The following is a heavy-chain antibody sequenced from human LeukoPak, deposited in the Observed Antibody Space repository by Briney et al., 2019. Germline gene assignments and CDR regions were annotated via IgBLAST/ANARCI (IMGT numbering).Heavy chain of an antibody. CDR2: IYTSGST. Sequence: PWETLSHTGSVCGGSVCSYYWSWIRPPAGKGREWGGRIYTSGSTNYHHPLKRRVTMSVDTSKNPFSLKLSSVTAADTAVYYGARDADSWAAAGTDAAFDIWDQGTIVTVSS. CDR1: GGSVCSYY. D-gene: IGHD6-13*01. J-gene: IGHJ3*02. V-gene: IGHV4-4*07. CDR3: ARDADSWAAAGTDAAFDI.